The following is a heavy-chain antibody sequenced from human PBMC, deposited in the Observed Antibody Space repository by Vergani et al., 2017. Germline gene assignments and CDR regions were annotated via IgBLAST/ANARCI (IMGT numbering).Heavy chain of an antibody. V-gene: IGHV1-46*03. CDR2: INPSGGST. Sequence: QEQLVQSGAEVRKPGASVKVSCKASGYNFTSFDINWVRQAPGQGLEWMGIINPSGGSTSYAQKFQGRVTMTRDTSTSTVYMELSSLRSEDTAVYYCARAQTGYSSRGMYVWGQGTTVTVSS. D-gene: IGHD6-13*01. CDR3: ARAQTGYSSRGMYV. J-gene: IGHJ6*02. CDR1: GYNFTSFD.